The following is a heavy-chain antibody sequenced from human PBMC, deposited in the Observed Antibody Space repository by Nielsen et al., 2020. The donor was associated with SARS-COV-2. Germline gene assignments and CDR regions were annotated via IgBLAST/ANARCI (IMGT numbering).Heavy chain of an antibody. CDR3: ARVSGDGFNYYFDY. CDR1: GGSFIGYT. Sequence: SVKVSCKASGGSFIGYTINWVRQAPGQGLEWMGRIIPILNTVKYAQKFQGRVTVTADKSTNTAFMELSSLRSEDTAVYYCARVSGDGFNYYFDYWGQGTLVTVSS. J-gene: IGHJ4*02. D-gene: IGHD5-24*01. CDR2: IIPILNTV. V-gene: IGHV1-69*08.